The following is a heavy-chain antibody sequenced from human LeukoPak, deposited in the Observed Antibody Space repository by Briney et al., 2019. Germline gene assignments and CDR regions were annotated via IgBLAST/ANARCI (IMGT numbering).Heavy chain of an antibody. J-gene: IGHJ4*02. Sequence: ASVKVSCKASGYTFTSYGISCVRQAPGQGLEWMGGISAYNGNTNYAQKLQGRVNMTTDTSTSTDYMELRSVRSDDTAVYYCARARAVSCHSWGQGPLVTVFS. CDR3: ARARAVSCHS. CDR1: GYTFTSYG. CDR2: ISAYNGNT. D-gene: IGHD2/OR15-2a*01. V-gene: IGHV1-18*01.